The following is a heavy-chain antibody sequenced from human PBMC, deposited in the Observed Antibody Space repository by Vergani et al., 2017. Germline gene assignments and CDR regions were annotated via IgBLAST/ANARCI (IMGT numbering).Heavy chain of an antibody. V-gene: IGHV3-53*01. CDR2: IYSGGST. CDR3: ASSGYYYAGYAFDI. CDR1: GFTVSSNY. D-gene: IGHD3-22*01. J-gene: IGHJ3*02. Sequence: EVQLVESGGGLIQPGGSLRLSCAASGFTVSSNYMSWVRQASGKGLEWVSVIYSGGSTYYADSVKGRFTISRDNSKNTLYLQMNSLRAEDTAVYYCASSGYYYAGYAFDIWGQGTMVTVSS.